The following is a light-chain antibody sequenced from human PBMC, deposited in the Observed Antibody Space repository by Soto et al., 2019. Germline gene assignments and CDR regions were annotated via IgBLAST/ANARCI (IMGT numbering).Light chain of an antibody. V-gene: IGKV3-15*01. Sequence: EIVMTQSPATLSVSPGERATLSCRASQSVNNNLAWYQQKPGQAPRLLIYGASTRATGIPARFSGSGSGTEFTLIISSLQSEDFAVYYCQQYNNWPPYTFGQGTKLEIK. CDR1: QSVNNN. CDR2: GAS. CDR3: QQYNNWPPYT. J-gene: IGKJ2*01.